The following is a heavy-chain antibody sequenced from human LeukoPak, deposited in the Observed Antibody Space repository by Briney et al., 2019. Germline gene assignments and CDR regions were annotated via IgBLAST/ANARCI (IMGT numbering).Heavy chain of an antibody. D-gene: IGHD6-19*01. CDR2: INPNSGGT. CDR1: GYTFTDYY. Sequence: ASVKVSCKASGYTFTDYYMHWVRQAPGQGLEWMGWINPNSGGTNYAQKFQGRVTMTRDTSIRTAYMELSRLRSDDTAVYHCARDGLGRSSGSIDFDYWGQGTLVTVSS. CDR3: ARDGLGRSSGSIDFDY. V-gene: IGHV1-2*02. J-gene: IGHJ4*02.